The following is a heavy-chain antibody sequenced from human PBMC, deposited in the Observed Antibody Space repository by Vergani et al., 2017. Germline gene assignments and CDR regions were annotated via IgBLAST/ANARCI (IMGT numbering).Heavy chain of an antibody. CDR2: ISSSSSTI. CDR3: ARDPTTVVTNYYYGMDV. Sequence: EVQLVESGGGLVKPGGSLRLSCAASGFTFSSYSMNWVRQAPGKGLEWVSSISSSSSTIYYADSVKGRFTISRDNAKNSLYLQMNSLRAEDTAVYYCARDPTTVVTNYYYGMDVWGQGTTVTVSS. CDR1: GFTFSSYS. V-gene: IGHV3-21*01. J-gene: IGHJ6*02. D-gene: IGHD4-23*01.